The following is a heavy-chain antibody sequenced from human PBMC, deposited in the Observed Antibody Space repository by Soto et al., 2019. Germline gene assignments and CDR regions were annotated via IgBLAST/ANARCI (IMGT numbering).Heavy chain of an antibody. CDR1: GFTFSNAW. V-gene: IGHV3-15*01. CDR3: TSSGYSYAYFRN. CDR2: IKSKTDGGTT. Sequence: EVQVVESGGGLVKPGGSLRLSCAASGFTFSNAWMSWVRLAPGKGLEWVGRIKSKTDGGTTDYVAPVKGRFTISRDDSKDTLYLKMNSLKTEDTAVYYCTSSGYSYAYFRNWGQGTLVTVSS. D-gene: IGHD5-18*01. J-gene: IGHJ4*02.